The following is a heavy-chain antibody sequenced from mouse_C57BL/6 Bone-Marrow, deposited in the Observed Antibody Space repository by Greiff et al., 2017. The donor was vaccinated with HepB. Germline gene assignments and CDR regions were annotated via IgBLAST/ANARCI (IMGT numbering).Heavy chain of an antibody. CDR1: GYTFTDYE. Sequence: QVQLQQSGAELVRPGASVTLSCKASGYTFTDYEMHWVKQTPVHGLEWIGAIDPETGGTAYNQKFKGKAILTADKSASTAYIELRSLTSEDSAVYYSTGRPSLLPDAMDYWGQGTSVTVSS. J-gene: IGHJ4*01. V-gene: IGHV1-15*01. D-gene: IGHD2-3*01. CDR2: IDPETGGT. CDR3: TGRPSLLPDAMDY.